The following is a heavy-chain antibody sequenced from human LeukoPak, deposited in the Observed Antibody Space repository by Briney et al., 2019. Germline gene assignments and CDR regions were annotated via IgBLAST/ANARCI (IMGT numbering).Heavy chain of an antibody. J-gene: IGHJ2*01. CDR3: ARENGL. CDR2: INPSGST. Sequence: SETLSLTCTVSGGSISSSSYYWSWLRQPPGKGLEWIGEINPSGSTNYNPSLNSRLTISVDTSKSQFSLKLSSVTAADTAVYYCARENGLWGRGTLVTVSS. V-gene: IGHV4-39*07. D-gene: IGHD2-8*01. CDR1: GGSISSSSYY.